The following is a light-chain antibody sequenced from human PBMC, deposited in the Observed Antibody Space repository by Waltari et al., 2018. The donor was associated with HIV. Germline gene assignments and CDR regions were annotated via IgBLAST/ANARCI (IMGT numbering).Light chain of an antibody. CDR3: SSYAGSTYV. Sequence: QSALTQPPSASGSPGQSVTISCTGTSSDVGGYNYVSWYQQHPGKAPKLIIYEVSKRPSGVPDHFSGSKSGNTASLTVSGLQAEDEADYYCSSYAGSTYVFGTGTKVTVL. V-gene: IGLV2-8*01. J-gene: IGLJ1*01. CDR2: EVS. CDR1: SSDVGGYNY.